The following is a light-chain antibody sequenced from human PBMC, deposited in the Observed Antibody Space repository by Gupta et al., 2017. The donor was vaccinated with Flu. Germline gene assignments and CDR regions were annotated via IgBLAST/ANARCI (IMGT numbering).Light chain of an antibody. CDR2: TNN. J-gene: IGLJ1*01. V-gene: IGLV1-44*01. CDR1: SSNIGINP. Sequence: SVLTQPPSASGTPGQRVTASCSGSSSNIGINPVNWYQQLPGTAPKLLISTNNQRHSGVPARFSGSKSGTSASLAISGLQSEDEADYYCSTWDDSLSAAVFGTGTKVTVL. CDR3: STWDDSLSAAV.